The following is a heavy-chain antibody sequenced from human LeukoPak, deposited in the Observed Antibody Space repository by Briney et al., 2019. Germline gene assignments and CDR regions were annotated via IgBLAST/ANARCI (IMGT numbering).Heavy chain of an antibody. D-gene: IGHD2-2*02. V-gene: IGHV1-18*01. CDR3: ARGWLDCSSTSCYTYDWFDP. J-gene: IGHJ5*02. Sequence: GASVEVSCKASGYTFTSYGISWVRQAPGQGLEWMGWISAYNGNTNYAQKLQGRVTMTTDTSTSTAYMELRSLTSDDTAVYYCARGWLDCSSTSCYTYDWFDPWGQGTLVTVSS. CDR1: GYTFTSYG. CDR2: ISAYNGNT.